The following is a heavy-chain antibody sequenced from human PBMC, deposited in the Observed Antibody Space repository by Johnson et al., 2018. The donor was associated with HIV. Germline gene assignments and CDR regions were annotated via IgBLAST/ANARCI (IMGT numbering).Heavy chain of an antibody. CDR2: IWYDGSNK. J-gene: IGHJ3*02. CDR3: AILGWGAFDI. V-gene: IGHV3-33*01. CDR1: GFTFSSYG. Sequence: VQLVESGGGVVQPGRPLRLSCAASGFTFSSYGIHWVRQAPGKGLEWVAVIWYDGSNKYYANSVKGRFTVSRDNSKNTLYLQMDSLRAEDTAVYYCAILGWGAFDIWGQWTMVTVSS. D-gene: IGHD2-21*01.